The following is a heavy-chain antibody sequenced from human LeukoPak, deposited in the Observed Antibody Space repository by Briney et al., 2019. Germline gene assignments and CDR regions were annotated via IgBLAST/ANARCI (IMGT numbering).Heavy chain of an antibody. D-gene: IGHD6-13*01. Sequence: SETLSLTCTVSGGSVSSGGYYCSWIRQHPGKGLEWIGYIYYSGNTYYNPSLKSRVTISVDTSKNQFSLKLSSVTAADTAVYYCARVIAAAGTDYWGQGTLVTVSS. CDR3: ARVIAAAGTDY. CDR2: IYYSGNT. CDR1: GGSVSSGGYY. J-gene: IGHJ4*02. V-gene: IGHV4-31*03.